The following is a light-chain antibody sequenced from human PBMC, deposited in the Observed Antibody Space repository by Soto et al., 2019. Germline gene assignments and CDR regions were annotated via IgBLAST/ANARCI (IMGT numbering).Light chain of an antibody. Sequence: QSVLTQPASVSXSPGQSITISCTGTSSDVGGYKYVSWYQQHPDKAPKLIIYDVTNRPSGISNRFSVSKSGNTASLTISGLQAEDEADYYCSSYTSSSSYVFGTGTRSPS. V-gene: IGLV2-14*01. CDR2: DVT. CDR1: SSDVGGYKY. CDR3: SSYTSSSSYV. J-gene: IGLJ1*01.